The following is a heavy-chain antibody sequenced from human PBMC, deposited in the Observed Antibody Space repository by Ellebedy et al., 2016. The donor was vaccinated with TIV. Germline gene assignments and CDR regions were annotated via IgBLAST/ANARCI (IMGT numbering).Heavy chain of an antibody. Sequence: GESLKISXAASGFTFSSYSMSWVRQAPGKGLEWVGRIKGRTDAGTTDYAAPVKGRFTISRDDSKNTLYLQMNSLKTEDTAVYYCTTTGGATFDYWGQGTLVTVSS. V-gene: IGHV3-15*01. CDR1: GFTFSSYS. J-gene: IGHJ4*02. CDR3: TTTGGATFDY. D-gene: IGHD1-26*01. CDR2: IKGRTDAGTT.